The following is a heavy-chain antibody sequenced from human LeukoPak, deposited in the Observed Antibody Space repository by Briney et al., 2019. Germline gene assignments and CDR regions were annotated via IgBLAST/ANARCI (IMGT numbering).Heavy chain of an antibody. CDR1: GGSFSGYY. CDR3: ARTSVRLVRGTFFDY. J-gene: IGHJ4*02. D-gene: IGHD3-10*01. Sequence: PSETLSLTCAVYGGSFSGYYWSWIRQPPGKGLEWIGEINHSGSTNYNPSLKSRVTISVDTSKNQFSLKLSSVTAADTAMYYCARTSVRLVRGTFFDYWGQGTLVTVSS. V-gene: IGHV4-34*01. CDR2: INHSGST.